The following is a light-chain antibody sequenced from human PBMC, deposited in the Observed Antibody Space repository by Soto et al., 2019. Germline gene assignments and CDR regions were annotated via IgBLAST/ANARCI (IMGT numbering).Light chain of an antibody. V-gene: IGKV1-9*01. J-gene: IGKJ3*01. CDR2: AAS. CDR3: QKLNSYPIT. Sequence: DLQLTQSPSFLSASVGDRVTITCRASQGIASYLVWYQQKPGKAPKLLIYAASTLQSGVPSRFSGSGSGTEFTLTISSLQPEDFATYYCQKLNSYPITFGPGTKVDIK. CDR1: QGIASY.